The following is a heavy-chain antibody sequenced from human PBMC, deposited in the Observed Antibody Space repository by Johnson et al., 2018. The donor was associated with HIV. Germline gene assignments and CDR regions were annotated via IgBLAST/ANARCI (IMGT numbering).Heavy chain of an antibody. V-gene: IGHV3-33*08. CDR2: IWYDGSNK. CDR3: ARDGGYGSGPADAFDI. J-gene: IGHJ3*02. Sequence: QVQLVESGGGLVQPGGSLRLSCAASGFTFSSYSMNWVRQAPGKGLEWVAVIWYDGSNKYYADSVKGRFTISRDNAKNSLYLQMNSLRAEDTALYYCARDGGYGSGPADAFDIWGQGTMVTVSS. CDR1: GFTFSSYS. D-gene: IGHD3-10*01.